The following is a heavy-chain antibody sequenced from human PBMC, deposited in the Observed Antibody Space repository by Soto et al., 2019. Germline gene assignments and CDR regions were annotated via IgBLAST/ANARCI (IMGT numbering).Heavy chain of an antibody. CDR2: ISSSSSTI. Sequence: GSLRLSCAASGFTFRSYSMNWVRQAPGKGLEWISYISSSSSTISYGDSVKGRFAISRDNARNSLSLQMNSLKTEDTAVYYCTRSLLTALSDYWGQGTLVTVSS. CDR3: TRSLLTALSDY. V-gene: IGHV3-48*01. CDR1: GFTFRSYS. J-gene: IGHJ4*02. D-gene: IGHD3-9*01.